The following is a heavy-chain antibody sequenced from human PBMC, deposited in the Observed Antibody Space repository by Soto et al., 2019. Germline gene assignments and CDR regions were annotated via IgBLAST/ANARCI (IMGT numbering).Heavy chain of an antibody. D-gene: IGHD4-17*01. CDR1: GYTFTSYG. J-gene: IGHJ6*02. CDR3: AGEGFPVTTTGGGDYYYYGMDV. V-gene: IGHV1-18*01. Sequence: QVQLVQSGAEVKKPGASVKVSCKASGYTFTSYGISWVRQAPGQGLEWMGWISAYNGNTNYAQKLQGRVTMTTDTSTSTAYMAVRSLRPDDTAGYYCAGEGFPVTTTGGGDYYYYGMDVWGQGTTVTVSS. CDR2: ISAYNGNT.